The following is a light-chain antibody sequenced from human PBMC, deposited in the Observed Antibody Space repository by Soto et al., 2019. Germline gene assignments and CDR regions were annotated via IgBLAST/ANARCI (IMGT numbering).Light chain of an antibody. Sequence: VLTQYPGPLSLSPGERATLSCMASQSVNSNSLAWYQQKPGQAPRVFIYGASTRATGIPDRFSGSGSGTDFTLTISRLEPEDFAVYYCQQQGRSWITFGQGTRLEIK. J-gene: IGKJ5*01. CDR1: QSVNSNS. CDR3: QQQGRSWIT. CDR2: GAS. V-gene: IGKV3-20*01.